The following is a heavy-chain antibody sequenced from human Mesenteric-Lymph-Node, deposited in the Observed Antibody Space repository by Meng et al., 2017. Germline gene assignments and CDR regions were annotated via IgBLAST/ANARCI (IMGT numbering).Heavy chain of an antibody. D-gene: IGHD6-19*01. CDR1: GFTFSSYW. CDR2: IKQDGSEK. Sequence: GGSLRLSCAASGFTFSSYWMSWVRQAPGKGLEWVANIKQDGSEKYYVDSVKGRFTISRDNAKNSLYLQMNSLRAEDTAVYYCARDQYSSGWYASYYYYGMDVWGQGTTVTVSS. V-gene: IGHV3-7*01. CDR3: ARDQYSSGWYASYYYYGMDV. J-gene: IGHJ6*02.